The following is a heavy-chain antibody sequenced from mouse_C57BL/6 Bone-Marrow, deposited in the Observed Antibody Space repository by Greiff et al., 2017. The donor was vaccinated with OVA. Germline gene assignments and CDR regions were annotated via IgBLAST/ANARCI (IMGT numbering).Heavy chain of an antibody. CDR1: GYTFTDYE. Sequence: QVQLQQSGAELVRPGASVTLSCKASGYTFTDYEMHWVKQTPVHGLEWIGAIDPGTGGTDYNQKFKGKAILTADKSSSTAYMKLRSLTSEDSAVXYCTGGSSNYYAMDYWGQGTSVTVSA. D-gene: IGHD2-5*01. V-gene: IGHV1-15*01. CDR2: IDPGTGGT. CDR3: TGGSSNYYAMDY. J-gene: IGHJ4*01.